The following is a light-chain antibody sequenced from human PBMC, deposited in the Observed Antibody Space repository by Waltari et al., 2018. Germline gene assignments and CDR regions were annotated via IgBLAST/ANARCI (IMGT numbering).Light chain of an antibody. CDR3: QQFNTFPLT. Sequence: DIQLTQSPSFLSASVGDRVTITCRASQGIATFLTWYQLKPGKAPELLIYDASTLQTGVPSRFSASGSGTDFTLTISSLQPEDFATDYCQQFNTFPLTFGGGTKVEVK. V-gene: IGKV1-9*01. CDR1: QGIATF. CDR2: DAS. J-gene: IGKJ4*01.